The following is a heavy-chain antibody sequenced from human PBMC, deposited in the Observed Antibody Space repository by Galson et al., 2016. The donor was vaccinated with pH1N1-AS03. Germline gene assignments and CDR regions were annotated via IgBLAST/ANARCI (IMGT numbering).Heavy chain of an antibody. Sequence: QSGAEVKKPEESLKISCKASGYDFINYWIGWVRQMPGKGLEWMGVIDPRDSDARYSSSFQGQVTISADKSITTAHLQWGSLKASDTGMYFCARHRQSETYSEPFDIWGQGTMVTVSS. J-gene: IGHJ3*02. CDR1: GYDFINYW. CDR3: ARHRQSETYSEPFDI. V-gene: IGHV5-51*01. D-gene: IGHD2-21*01. CDR2: IDPRDSDA.